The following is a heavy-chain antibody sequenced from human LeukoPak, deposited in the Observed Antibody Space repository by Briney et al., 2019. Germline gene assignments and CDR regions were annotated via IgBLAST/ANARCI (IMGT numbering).Heavy chain of an antibody. CDR1: GGSISSSYY. D-gene: IGHD3-22*01. Sequence: PSETLSLTCTVSGGSISSSYYWGWIRQPPGKGLEWIGSTYYSGSTYYNPSLKSRVTISVDTSKNQFSLKLSSVTAADTAVYYCARGRGYYDSSGYYYEYYFDYWGQGTLVTVSS. J-gene: IGHJ4*02. CDR3: ARGRGYYDSSGYYYEYYFDY. V-gene: IGHV4-39*07. CDR2: TYYSGST.